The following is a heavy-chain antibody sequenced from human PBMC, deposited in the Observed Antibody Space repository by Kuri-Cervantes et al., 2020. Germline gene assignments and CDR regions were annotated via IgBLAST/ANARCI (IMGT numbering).Heavy chain of an antibody. CDR3: ARGGPMYYYGSGLDY. D-gene: IGHD3-10*01. V-gene: IGHV3-66*01. CDR2: IYSGGST. CDR1: GFTFSSYG. J-gene: IGHJ4*02. Sequence: GGFLRLSCAASGFTFSSYGMHWVRQAPGKGLEWVSVIYSGGSTYYADSVKGRFTISRDNSKNTLYLQMNSLRAEDTAVYYCARGGPMYYYGSGLDYWGQGTLVTVSS.